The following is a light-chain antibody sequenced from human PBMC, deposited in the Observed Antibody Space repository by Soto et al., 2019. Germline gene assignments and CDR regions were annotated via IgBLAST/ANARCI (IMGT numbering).Light chain of an antibody. CDR2: DVT. Sequence: QSALTQPASVSGSPGQSITISCTGTSSDVGGYYSVSWYQQHPGKAPKLMIYDVTNRPSGVSNRFSGSKSGNTASLTISGIQAEDEADYYCSSYTSSSTDVFGPGTKHTVL. V-gene: IGLV2-14*01. CDR1: SSDVGGYYS. CDR3: SSYTSSSTDV. J-gene: IGLJ1*01.